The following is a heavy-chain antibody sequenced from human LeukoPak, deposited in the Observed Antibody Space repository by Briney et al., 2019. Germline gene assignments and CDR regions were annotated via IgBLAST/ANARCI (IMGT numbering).Heavy chain of an antibody. CDR2: ISSSSSYT. CDR1: GFTFSDYY. D-gene: IGHD4-17*01. J-gene: IGHJ4*02. CDR3: ARARGMDDYGDFRIK. V-gene: IGHV3-11*06. Sequence: GGSLGLSCAASGFTFSDYYMSWIRQAPGKGLEWVSYISSSSSYTNYADSVKGRFTISRDNAKNSLSLQMNGLRAEDTAVYYCARARGMDDYGDFRIKWGQGTLVTVSS.